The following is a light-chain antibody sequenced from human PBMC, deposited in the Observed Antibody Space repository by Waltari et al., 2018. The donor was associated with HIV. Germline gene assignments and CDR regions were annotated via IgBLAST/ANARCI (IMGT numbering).Light chain of an antibody. Sequence: EIVLTQSPDPLSLSPGERATLSCRASQRVNSNFLAWYPQKPGQAPRLLIYSASSRATHIPDRFSGSGSGADFTLTIARLETEDFAVYYCQQYGSSPRTFGQGTKVELK. V-gene: IGKV3-20*01. CDR2: SAS. CDR1: QRVNSNF. J-gene: IGKJ1*01. CDR3: QQYGSSPRT.